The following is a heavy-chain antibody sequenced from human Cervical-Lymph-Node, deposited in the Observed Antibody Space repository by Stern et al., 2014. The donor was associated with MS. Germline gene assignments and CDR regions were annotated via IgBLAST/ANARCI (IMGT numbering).Heavy chain of an antibody. CDR2: ISADSGSP. CDR1: GYTFTNYG. J-gene: IGHJ4*02. V-gene: IGHV1-18*01. CDR3: ARDKMHAFDS. D-gene: IGHD5-24*01. Sequence: VQLVESGTEVKKPGASLIVSCKASGYTFTNYGLSWVRQAPGQGLEWLGWISADSGSPKYTQNLRDRLTLTRDTSTGTAYMDLRTLRAEDTAVYYCARDKMHAFDSWGQGTPVSVSS.